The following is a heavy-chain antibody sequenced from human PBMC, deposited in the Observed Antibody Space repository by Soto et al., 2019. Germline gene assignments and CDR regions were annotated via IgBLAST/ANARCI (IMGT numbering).Heavy chain of an antibody. J-gene: IGHJ5*02. V-gene: IGHV1-3*01. CDR1: GYTFTSYA. CDR2: INAGNGNT. D-gene: IGHD6-6*01. Sequence: ASVKVSCKASGYTFTSYAMHWVRQAPGQRLEWMGWINAGNGNTKYSQKFQGRVTITRDTSASTAYMELSSLRSEGTAVYYCARGAARVPSPWFDPWGQGTLVTVS. CDR3: ARGAARVPSPWFDP.